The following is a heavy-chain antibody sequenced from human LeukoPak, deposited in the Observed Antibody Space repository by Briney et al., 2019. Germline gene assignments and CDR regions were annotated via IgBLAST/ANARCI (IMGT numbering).Heavy chain of an antibody. CDR1: GFTFSSYG. CDR3: AKDRKWLAPRDAFDI. J-gene: IGHJ3*02. CDR2: IRYDGSNK. Sequence: GGSLRLSCAASGFTFSSYGMHWVRQAPGKGLEWVAFIRYDGSNKYYADSVKGRFTISRDNSKNTLYLQMNSLRAEDTAVYYCAKDRKWLAPRDAFDIWGQGTMVTVSS. D-gene: IGHD6-19*01. V-gene: IGHV3-30*02.